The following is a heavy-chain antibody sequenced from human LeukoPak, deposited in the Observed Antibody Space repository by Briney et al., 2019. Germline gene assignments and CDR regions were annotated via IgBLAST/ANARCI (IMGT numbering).Heavy chain of an antibody. CDR2: MNPNGGNT. CDR3: ARVDRSGWPYYYYYMDV. Sequence: ASVKVSCKASGYTFTSYDINWVRQATGQGLEWMGWMNPNGGNTGYAQKFQGRVTMTRNTSISTAYMELSSLRSEDTAVYYCARVDRSGWPYYYYYMDVWGKGTTVTVSS. D-gene: IGHD6-19*01. V-gene: IGHV1-8*01. CDR1: GYTFTSYD. J-gene: IGHJ6*03.